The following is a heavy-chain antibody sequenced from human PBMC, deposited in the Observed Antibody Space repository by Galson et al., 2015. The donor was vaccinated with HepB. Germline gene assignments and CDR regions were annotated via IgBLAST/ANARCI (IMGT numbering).Heavy chain of an antibody. D-gene: IGHD4-11*01. CDR1: GGTFSSYA. Sequence: SVKVSCKASGGTFSSYAISWVRQAPGQGLEWMGGIIPIFGTANYAQKFQGRVTITADESTSTAYMELSSLRSEDTAVYYCASCYSDYTPGYYYYYMDVWGKGTTVTVSS. CDR3: ASCYSDYTPGYYYYYMDV. J-gene: IGHJ6*03. CDR2: IIPIFGTA. V-gene: IGHV1-69*13.